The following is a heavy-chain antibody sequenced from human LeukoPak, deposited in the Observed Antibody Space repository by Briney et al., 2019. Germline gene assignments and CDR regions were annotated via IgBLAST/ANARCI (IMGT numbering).Heavy chain of an antibody. V-gene: IGHV3-74*01. J-gene: IGHJ6*03. CDR3: ARAGNTAMAMGHYYYMDV. D-gene: IGHD5-18*01. Sequence: PGGSLRLSCAASGFTFSSYWMHWVRHAPGTGLVLVSRINSDGSSTSYADSVKGRFTISRDNAKNTLYLQMNSLRAEDTAVYYCARAGNTAMAMGHYYYMDVWGKGTTVTVSS. CDR1: GFTFSSYW. CDR2: INSDGSST.